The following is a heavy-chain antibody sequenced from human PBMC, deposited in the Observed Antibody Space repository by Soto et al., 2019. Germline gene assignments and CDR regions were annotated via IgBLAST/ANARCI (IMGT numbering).Heavy chain of an antibody. CDR3: ASLSAPDDF. V-gene: IGHV3-74*01. CDR1: GLTLSHYW. J-gene: IGHJ4*02. D-gene: IGHD6-25*01. CDR2: ISNDGRNI. Sequence: EVLLVESGGGLVQPGGSMRLACSASGLTLSHYWMHWVRQVPGKGLLWVAEISNDGRNIRTSYADSVKGRFTVSRDDAKNTLYLQMNSLRGDDTAVYYCASLSAPDDFWGQGAQVTVSS.